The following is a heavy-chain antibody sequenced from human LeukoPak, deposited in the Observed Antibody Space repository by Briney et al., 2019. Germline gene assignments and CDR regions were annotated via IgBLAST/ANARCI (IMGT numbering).Heavy chain of an antibody. V-gene: IGHV3-74*03. CDR3: ATIVKGASEF. Sequence: PGGSLRLSCAASGFTFSTHWMVWVRRAPGKGLLWVSRIDPDGSSTTYADSVKGRFTNSRDNARSTLYLQMNSLRAEDTAVYYCATIVKGASEFWGLCTMVTVSS. D-gene: IGHD5-24*01. CDR2: IDPDGSST. J-gene: IGHJ3*01. CDR1: GFTFSTHW.